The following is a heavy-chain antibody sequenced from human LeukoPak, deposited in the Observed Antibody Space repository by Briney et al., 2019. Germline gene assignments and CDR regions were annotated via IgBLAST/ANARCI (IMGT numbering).Heavy chain of an antibody. CDR3: AKARYSSSWYYFDY. J-gene: IGHJ4*02. CDR1: DFTVSRNY. D-gene: IGHD6-13*01. Sequence: PGGSLRLSCAASDFTVSRNYMSWVRQAPGKGLEWVSAISGSGGSTYYADSVKGRFTISRDNSKNTLYLQMNSLRAEDTAVYYCAKARYSSSWYYFDYWGQGTLVTVSS. V-gene: IGHV3-23*01. CDR2: ISGSGGST.